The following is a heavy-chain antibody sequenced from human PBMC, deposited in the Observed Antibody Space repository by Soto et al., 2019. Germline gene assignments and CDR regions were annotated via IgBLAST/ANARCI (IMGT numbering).Heavy chain of an antibody. CDR3: AMVPAAPHWVYYFGMDV. D-gene: IGHD2-2*01. CDR1: GVSISSYY. V-gene: IGHV4-59*12. J-gene: IGHJ6*02. CDR2: IYNTGST. Sequence: QVQLQESGPGLVKPSETLSLTCTVSGVSISSYYWSWIRQPPGKALEWIGYIYNTGSTNYNPSLKGRVTISIDSSKNQFSLKPTSVTAADTAVYYCAMVPAAPHWVYYFGMDVWGQGTTVTVSS.